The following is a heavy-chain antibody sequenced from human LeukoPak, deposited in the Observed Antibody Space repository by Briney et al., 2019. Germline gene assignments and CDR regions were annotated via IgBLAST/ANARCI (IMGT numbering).Heavy chain of an antibody. CDR2: INPNSGGT. D-gene: IGHD5-12*01. CDR1: GYTFTGYY. CDR3: AGARGYSGYLIFDY. V-gene: IGHV1-2*02. J-gene: IGHJ4*02. Sequence: GASVKVSCKASGYTFTGYYMHWVRQAPGQGLEWMGWINPNSGGTNYAQKFQGRVTMTRDTSISTAYMELSRLRSDDTAVYYCAGARGYSGYLIFDYWGQGTLVTVSS.